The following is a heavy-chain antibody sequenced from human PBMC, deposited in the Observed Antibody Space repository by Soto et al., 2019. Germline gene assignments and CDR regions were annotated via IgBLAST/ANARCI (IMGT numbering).Heavy chain of an antibody. J-gene: IGHJ5*02. D-gene: IGHD3-16*01. CDR2: ISASNGNT. CDR3: TKTPVLLLFGGWFDP. Sequence: QVLLVQSGAEVRKPGASVKVSCKASGYTFTNYGITWVRQAPGQGLEWMGWISASNGNTHYAQKVQGRVTMTTDTSTSTAYMELKSLRPDDTADHLWTKTPVLLLFGGWFDPWGQGTLVSVSS. V-gene: IGHV1-18*01. CDR1: GYTFTNYG.